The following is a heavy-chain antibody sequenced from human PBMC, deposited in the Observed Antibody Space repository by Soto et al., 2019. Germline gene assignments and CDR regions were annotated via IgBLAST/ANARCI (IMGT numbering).Heavy chain of an antibody. CDR1: GFVFSTYA. D-gene: IGHD4-17*01. CDR3: AHPRGYGVFDAVDI. J-gene: IGHJ3*02. Sequence: GGSLRLSCATSGFVFSTYAMNWVRQAPGKGLEWVSAINSGGESTFYAESVRGRFTIYRDNSFNTLYLQMRSLRPEDTAVYYCAHPRGYGVFDAVDIWGQGTMVTVSS. CDR2: INSGGEST. V-gene: IGHV3-23*01.